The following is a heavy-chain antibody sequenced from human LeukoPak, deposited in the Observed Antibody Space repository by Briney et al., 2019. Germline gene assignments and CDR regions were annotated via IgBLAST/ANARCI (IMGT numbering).Heavy chain of an antibody. Sequence: GGSLRLSCAASAFTFDEYAMHWVRQAPGKGLEWVSLISWDGAGTYYADSVRGRFTISRGNSKKSLYLQMNSLRPEDTALHYCAKSRRESYYMDVWGKGTTVTVSS. CDR3: AKSRRESYYMDV. D-gene: IGHD6-6*01. CDR1: AFTFDEYA. J-gene: IGHJ6*03. CDR2: ISWDGAGT. V-gene: IGHV3-43D*04.